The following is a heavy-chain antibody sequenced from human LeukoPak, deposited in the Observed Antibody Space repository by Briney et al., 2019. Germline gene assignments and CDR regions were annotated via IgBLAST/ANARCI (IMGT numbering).Heavy chain of an antibody. CDR3: ARGSDCSGGSCYSYWYFDL. V-gene: IGHV3-74*01. CDR1: AFTFSSYW. Sequence: GGSLRLSCAASAFTFSSYWMHWVRQAPGKGLVWVSRINSDGSSTSYADSVKGRFTISRDNAKNTLYLQMNSLRAEDAAMYYCARGSDCSGGSCYSYWYFDLWGRGTLVTVSS. J-gene: IGHJ2*01. CDR2: INSDGSST. D-gene: IGHD2-15*01.